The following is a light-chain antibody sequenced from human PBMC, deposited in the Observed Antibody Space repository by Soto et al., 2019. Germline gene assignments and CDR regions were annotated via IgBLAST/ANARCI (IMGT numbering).Light chain of an antibody. CDR2: DVS. J-gene: IGLJ2*01. CDR1: SSDVGGYNY. CDR3: SSYTGSITYVV. Sequence: QSALTQPASVSGSPGQSITISCTGTSSDVGGYNYVSWYQQHPGKAPKLMNYDVSNRPSGVSNRFSGSTSGNTAYLTISGLQAEDVAAYYCSSYTGSITYVVFGGGTKLNVL. V-gene: IGLV2-14*01.